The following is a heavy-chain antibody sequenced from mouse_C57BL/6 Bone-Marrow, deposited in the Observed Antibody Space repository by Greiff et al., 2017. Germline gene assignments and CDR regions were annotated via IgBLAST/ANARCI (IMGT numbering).Heavy chain of an antibody. CDR2: IYPRDGSP. Sequence: VQLQQSDAELVKPGASVKISCKVSGYTFTDHTIHWMKQRPEQGLEWIGYIYPRDGSPKYNEKFKGKATLTADKSSSTAYMQLNSLTSEDSAVYFCARSVFITTVVDYFDYWGQGTTLTVSS. V-gene: IGHV1-78*01. CDR1: GYTFTDHT. CDR3: ARSVFITTVVDYFDY. J-gene: IGHJ2*01. D-gene: IGHD1-1*01.